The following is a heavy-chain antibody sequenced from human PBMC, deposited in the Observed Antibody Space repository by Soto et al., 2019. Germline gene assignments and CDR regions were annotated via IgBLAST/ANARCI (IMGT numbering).Heavy chain of an antibody. D-gene: IGHD3-9*01. V-gene: IGHV1-18*03. CDR3: ARVSYYDVVTGYDPQKYLYYAMDV. Sequence: QVQLVQSGGEVKKPGASVKVSCTASGYSFNTYAITWVRQAPGQGLEWLGWISASKGSTNYAKKVQDRLTMTTDTSTNTAYMDLRSLRPDDMAVYYCARVSYYDVVTGYDPQKYLYYAMDVWGQGTTVTVSS. CDR1: GYSFNTYA. CDR2: ISASKGST. J-gene: IGHJ6*02.